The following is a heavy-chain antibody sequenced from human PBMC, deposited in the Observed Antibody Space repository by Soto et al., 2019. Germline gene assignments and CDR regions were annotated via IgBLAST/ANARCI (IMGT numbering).Heavy chain of an antibody. J-gene: IGHJ3*02. D-gene: IGHD1-26*01. CDR1: GFTVSSNY. CDR3: ARTGGSYYDAFDI. Sequence: GGSLRLSCAASGFTVSSNYMSWVRQAPGKGLEWVSVIYSGGSTYYADSVKGRFTISRDNSKNTLYLQMNSLRAEDTAVYYCARTGGSYYDAFDIRGQGTMVTVSS. CDR2: IYSGGST. V-gene: IGHV3-53*01.